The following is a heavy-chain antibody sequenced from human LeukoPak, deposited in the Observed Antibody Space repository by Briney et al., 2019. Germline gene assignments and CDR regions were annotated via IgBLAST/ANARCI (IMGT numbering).Heavy chain of an antibody. CDR1: GGSFSGYY. V-gene: IGHV4-34*01. Sequence: PSETLSLTCAVYGGSFSGYYWSWIRQPPGKGLEWIGEINHSGSTNYNPSLKSRVTISVDTSKNQFSLKLSSVTAADTAVYFCASFNGGRLGYWGQGTLVTVSS. D-gene: IGHD4-23*01. CDR2: INHSGST. J-gene: IGHJ4*02. CDR3: ASFNGGRLGY.